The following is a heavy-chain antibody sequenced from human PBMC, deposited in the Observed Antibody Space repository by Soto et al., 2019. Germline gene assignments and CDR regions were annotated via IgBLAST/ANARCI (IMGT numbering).Heavy chain of an antibody. J-gene: IGHJ6*02. CDR2: INSDGSST. CDR3: ARVLAPDYDFWSGYYSDPYYVYYGMEV. CDR1: RLTFRISW. V-gene: IGHV3-74*01. D-gene: IGHD3-3*01. Sequence: PAGSLRLSCAASRLTFRISWVHLFRQAPGKGLVWVSRINSDGSSTSYTDSGQGRFTISRDNAKNTLYLQMNSLRAEDTAVYYCARVLAPDYDFWSGYYSDPYYVYYGMEVWGQGTTVTV.